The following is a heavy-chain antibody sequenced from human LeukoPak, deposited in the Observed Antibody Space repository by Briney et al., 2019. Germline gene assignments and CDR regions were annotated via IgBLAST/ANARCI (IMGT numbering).Heavy chain of an antibody. D-gene: IGHD3-22*01. J-gene: IGHJ4*02. V-gene: IGHV4-39*01. Sequence: SGTLSLTCTVSGVSISSNSYYWGWIRQPPGKGLVWRGSIYYSGSTYYNASLKSRVTISVDTAKNQLSLKLSSVTAEDTAVYYCARGPRAYNNSSYYYFDHWGQGTLVTVSS. CDR1: GVSISSNSYY. CDR3: ARGPRAYNNSSYYYFDH. CDR2: IYYSGST.